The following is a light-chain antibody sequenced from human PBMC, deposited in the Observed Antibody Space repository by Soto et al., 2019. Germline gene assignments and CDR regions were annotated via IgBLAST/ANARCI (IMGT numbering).Light chain of an antibody. CDR1: SSDIGGYKY. Sequence: QSVLTQPASVSGSLGQSITISCTGTSSDIGGYKYVSWYQPHPGKAPKLIIFEVSNRPSGVSDRFSGSNSGNTASLTISGLQAEDEADYYCTSYSRYRVLVFGGGTKVTVL. V-gene: IGLV2-14*01. J-gene: IGLJ3*02. CDR3: TSYSRYRVLV. CDR2: EVS.